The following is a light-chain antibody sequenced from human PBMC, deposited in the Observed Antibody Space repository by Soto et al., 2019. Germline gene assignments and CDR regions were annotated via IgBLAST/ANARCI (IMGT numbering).Light chain of an antibody. Sequence: QSALIQPPSASGSPGQSVTISCTGTKNDIGVYDFVSWYQHHPGKAPRLIIYEVVQRPSGVPDRFSGSKSGNTASLTVSGLQAADEADYYCLAYAGSDTNVFGSGTKLTVL. CDR1: KNDIGVYDF. V-gene: IGLV2-8*01. J-gene: IGLJ1*01. CDR2: EVV. CDR3: LAYAGSDTNV.